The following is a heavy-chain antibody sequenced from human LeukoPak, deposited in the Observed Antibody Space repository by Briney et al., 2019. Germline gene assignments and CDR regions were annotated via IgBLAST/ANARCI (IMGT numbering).Heavy chain of an antibody. D-gene: IGHD4-23*01. CDR1: GYSIGSGYY. CDR3: ARGGGNGGGWVGHFYYMDV. CDR2: IYHSGST. J-gene: IGHJ6*03. V-gene: IGHV4-38-2*01. Sequence: SETLSLTCAVSGYSIGSGYYWAWIRQPPGKGLEWIGSIYHSGSTYYNPSLKSRVAMSVDTSKNQCSLKLNSVTAADTAVYYCARGGGNGGGWVGHFYYMDVRGKGTTVTVSS.